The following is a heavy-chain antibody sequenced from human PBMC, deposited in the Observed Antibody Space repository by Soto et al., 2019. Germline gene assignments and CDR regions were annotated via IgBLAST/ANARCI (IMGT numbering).Heavy chain of an antibody. D-gene: IGHD2-2*01. CDR1: GGTFSSYA. Sequence: GASVKVSCKGSGGTFSSYAISWVRQAPGQGLEWMGGIIPIFGTANYAQKFQGRVTITADESTSTAYMELSSLRSEDTAVYYCACXSNIVVVPASSIYGMDVWGQGTTVTVSS. J-gene: IGHJ6*02. CDR2: IIPIFGTA. CDR3: ACXSNIVVVPASSIYGMDV. V-gene: IGHV1-69*13.